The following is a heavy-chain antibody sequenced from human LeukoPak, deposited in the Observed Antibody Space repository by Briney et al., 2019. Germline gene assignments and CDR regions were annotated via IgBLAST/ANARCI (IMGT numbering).Heavy chain of an antibody. CDR2: TGGGSGI. CDR3: AKWGDYDVLTGYYVSDY. CDR1: GFTFSSYA. D-gene: IGHD3-9*01. Sequence: GGSLRLSCAASGFTFSSYAMSWVRKAPGKGLEWVSATGGGSGIYYADSMKSRFTISRDNSKNTLYLQINSLRAEDTAVYYCAKWGDYDVLTGYYVSDYWGQGTLVTVSS. J-gene: IGHJ4*02. V-gene: IGHV3-23*01.